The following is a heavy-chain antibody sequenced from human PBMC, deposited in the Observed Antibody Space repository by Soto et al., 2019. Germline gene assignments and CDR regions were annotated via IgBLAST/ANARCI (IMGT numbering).Heavy chain of an antibody. CDR3: ARVRTTTIVAPFFDI. CDR1: GGSVRSGSDY. J-gene: IGHJ3*02. D-gene: IGHD5-12*01. V-gene: IGHV4-61*01. Sequence: PSETLSLTCTVSGGSVRSGSDYWSWIRQPPGKGLEWIGYIYYSGSTNYNPSLKSRVTISVDTSKNQFSLKLSSVTAADTAVYYCARVRTTTIVAPFFDIWGQGTMVTVSS. CDR2: IYYSGST.